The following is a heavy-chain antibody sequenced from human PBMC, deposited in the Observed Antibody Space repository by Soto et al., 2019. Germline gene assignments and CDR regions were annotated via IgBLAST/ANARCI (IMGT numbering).Heavy chain of an antibody. V-gene: IGHV1-46*03. Sequence: VASVKVSCKASGYTFTSYYMHWVRQAPGQGLEWMGIINPSGGSTSYAQKFQGRVTMTRDTSTSTVYMELSSLRSEDTAVYYCARDRHSITMVPLDAFYIWGQGSMVTVAS. D-gene: IGHD3-10*01. CDR3: ARDRHSITMVPLDAFYI. CDR1: GYTFTSYY. J-gene: IGHJ3*02. CDR2: INPSGGST.